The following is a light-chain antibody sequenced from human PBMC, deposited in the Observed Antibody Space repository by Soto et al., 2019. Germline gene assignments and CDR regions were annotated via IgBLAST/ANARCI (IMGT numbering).Light chain of an antibody. CDR2: RNN. V-gene: IGLV1-47*01. CDR1: SSSVGTIF. CDR3: AAWDDSLSGPV. J-gene: IGLJ1*01. Sequence: QAVVTQPPSVSGTPGQSVTISCSGSSSSVGTIFVYWYQQIPGTAPKLLIFRNNQRPSGVPDRFSGSKSGTSASLAISGLRSEDEADYYCAAWDDSLSGPVFGTGTKVTVL.